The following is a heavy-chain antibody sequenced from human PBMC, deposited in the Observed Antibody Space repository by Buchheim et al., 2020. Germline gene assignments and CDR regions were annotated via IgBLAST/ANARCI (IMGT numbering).Heavy chain of an antibody. D-gene: IGHD3-22*01. V-gene: IGHV4-59*03. CDR2: IHYSGST. CDR1: GGSISGYY. CDR3: AKYGYYNSGGYYYDH. Sequence: QVQLQESGPGLVKPSETLSLTCTVSGGSISGYYWSWIRQPPGKGLEWIGYIHYSGSTSYNPSLKSRVTISVDTSKNQFSLKLSSVTAADTAVYSCAKYGYYNSGGYYYDHWGQGTL. J-gene: IGHJ5*02.